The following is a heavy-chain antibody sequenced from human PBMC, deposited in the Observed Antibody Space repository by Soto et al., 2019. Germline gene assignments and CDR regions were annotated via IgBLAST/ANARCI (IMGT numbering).Heavy chain of an antibody. D-gene: IGHD2-21*01. J-gene: IGHJ4*02. V-gene: IGHV4-39*01. Sequence: QLQLQESGPGLVKPSQTLSLTCTVSGGSISNYTYYWGWIRQPPGKGLEWIASIYYTGTTYYNPSLTSLATISVDTSQTQISLNLSSVTATDMSVYYCARRLLVPVRCCDSWGQGTLGTVSP. CDR3: ARRLLVPVRCCDS. CDR1: GGSISNYTYY. CDR2: IYYTGTT.